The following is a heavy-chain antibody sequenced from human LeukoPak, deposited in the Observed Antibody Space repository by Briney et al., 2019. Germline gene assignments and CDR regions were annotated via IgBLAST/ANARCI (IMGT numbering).Heavy chain of an antibody. J-gene: IGHJ4*02. D-gene: IGHD2-15*01. V-gene: IGHV4-30-4*08. Sequence: SQTLSLTCTVSGGSISSGDYYWSWIRQPPGRGLELIGYMYYSGSTYYNPSLKSRATISVDTSKNQFSLKLSSVTAADTAVYYCARGGYCSGGSCYAPPGILYWGQGTLVTVSS. CDR3: ARGGYCSGGSCYAPPGILY. CDR2: MYYSGST. CDR1: GGSISSGDYY.